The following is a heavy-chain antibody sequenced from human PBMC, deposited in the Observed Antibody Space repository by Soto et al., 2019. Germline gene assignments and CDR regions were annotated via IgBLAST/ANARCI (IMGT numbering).Heavy chain of an antibody. D-gene: IGHD3-10*01. Sequence: EVHLLESGGGLVRPGGSLRLSCTASGFTFSYFVMGWVRRARGKGLEWVSAIGGTSGSTYYADSVTGRFTISRANSKDSLSLQMNSLGAEDTALYYCAKRRGEGFFDLWGRGTLVTVSS. V-gene: IGHV3-23*01. CDR2: IGGTSGST. CDR1: GFTFSYFV. J-gene: IGHJ2*01. CDR3: AKRRGEGFFDL.